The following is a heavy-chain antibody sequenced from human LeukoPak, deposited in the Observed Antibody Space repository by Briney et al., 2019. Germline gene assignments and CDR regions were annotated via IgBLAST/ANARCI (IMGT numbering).Heavy chain of an antibody. D-gene: IGHD3-22*01. CDR3: ARRIQQSRKTYYYDSSYVWDAFDI. J-gene: IGHJ3*02. Sequence: SETLSLTCTVSGGSISSSSYYWGWIRQPPGKGLEWIGSIYYSGSTYYNPSLKSRVTISVDTSKNQFSLKLSSVTAADTAVYYCARRIQQSRKTYYYDSSYVWDAFDIWGQGTMVTVSS. CDR2: IYYSGST. V-gene: IGHV4-39*01. CDR1: GGSISSSSYY.